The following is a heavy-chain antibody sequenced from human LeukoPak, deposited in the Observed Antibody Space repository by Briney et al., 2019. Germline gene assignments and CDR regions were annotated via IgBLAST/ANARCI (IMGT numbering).Heavy chain of an antibody. Sequence: SSETLSLTCTVSGGSISSYYWSWIRQPPGKGLEWLGYIYYRGSTNYNTSLKSRVTISVDTSKNQFSLKLSSVTAADMAVYYCATLPLPVRFEDAIDMWGKGKMVTVSS. CDR3: ATLPLPVRFEDAIDM. D-gene: IGHD3-10*01. J-gene: IGHJ3*02. V-gene: IGHV4-59*01. CDR2: IYYRGST. CDR1: GGSISSYY.